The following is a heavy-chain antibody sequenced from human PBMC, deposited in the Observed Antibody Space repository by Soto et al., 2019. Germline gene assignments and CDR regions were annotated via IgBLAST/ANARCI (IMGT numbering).Heavy chain of an antibody. J-gene: IGHJ4*02. CDR1: GGSITNYY. V-gene: IGHV4-59*08. Sequence: SETLSLTCSVAGGSITNYYWSWIRQSPEKGLEWIGYIYDDGATTYNPSLNGRVTISVDTSKDQLSLMVKSVTAADTAVYYCARHISGSFSSGYFDYWGQGTLVT. CDR2: IYDDGAT. CDR3: ARHISGSFSSGYFDY. D-gene: IGHD6-6*01.